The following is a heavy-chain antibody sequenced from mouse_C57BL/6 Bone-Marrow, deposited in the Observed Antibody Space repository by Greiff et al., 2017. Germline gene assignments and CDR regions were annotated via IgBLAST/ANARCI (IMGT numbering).Heavy chain of an antibody. D-gene: IGHD2-12*01. V-gene: IGHV14-4*01. CDR3: ARDDAVGFAY. Sequence: VQLQQSGAELVRPGASVKLSCTASGFNIKDDYMHWVKQRPEQGLEWIGWIDPENGDTEYASKFQGKATITADTSSNTAYLQLSSLTSEDTAVYYCARDDAVGFAYWGQGTLVTVSA. CDR1: GFNIKDDY. J-gene: IGHJ3*01. CDR2: IDPENGDT.